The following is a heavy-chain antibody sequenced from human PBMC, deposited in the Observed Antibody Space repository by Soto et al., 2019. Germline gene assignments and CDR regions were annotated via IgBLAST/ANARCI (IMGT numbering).Heavy chain of an antibody. D-gene: IGHD2-15*01. J-gene: IGHJ4*02. CDR1: GFTFSSYA. CDR2: ISGSGGST. V-gene: IGHV3-23*01. CDR3: AKDMGSRDIVVVVAASFDY. Sequence: GGSLRLSCAASGFTFSSYAMSWVRQAPGKGLEWVSTISGSGGSTYCADSVKGRFTISRDNSKNTLYLQMNSLRAEDTAVYYCAKDMGSRDIVVVVAASFDYWGQGALVTVS.